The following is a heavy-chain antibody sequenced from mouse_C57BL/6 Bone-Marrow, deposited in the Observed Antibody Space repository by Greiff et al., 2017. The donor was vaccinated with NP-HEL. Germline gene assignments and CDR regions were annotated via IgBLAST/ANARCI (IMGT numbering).Heavy chain of an antibody. V-gene: IGHV1-76*01. D-gene: IGHD1-1*01. J-gene: IGHJ4*01. CDR3: AGITTVAMDY. CDR2: LYPGSGNT. Sequence: VQLQQSGPELVKPGASVKLSCKASGYTFTSYDINWVKQRPGQGLEWIARLYPGSGNTYYNEKFKGKATLTAEKSSSTAYMQLSSLTSEDSAVYFCAGITTVAMDYWGQGTSVTVSS. CDR1: GYTFTSYD.